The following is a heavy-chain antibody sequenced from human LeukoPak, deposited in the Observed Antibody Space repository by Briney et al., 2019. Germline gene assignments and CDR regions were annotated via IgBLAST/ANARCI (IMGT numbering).Heavy chain of an antibody. CDR2: IYHSGST. V-gene: IGHV4-39*01. Sequence: SETLSLTCTVSGGSISSSTYYWGWIRQPPGKGLEWIGSIYHSGSTYYNPSLKSRVTISVDTSKNQFSLKLSSVTAADTAVYYCARPAFGGVILFFDYWGQGTLVTVSS. CDR3: ARPAFGGVILFFDY. D-gene: IGHD3-16*01. J-gene: IGHJ4*02. CDR1: GGSISSSTYY.